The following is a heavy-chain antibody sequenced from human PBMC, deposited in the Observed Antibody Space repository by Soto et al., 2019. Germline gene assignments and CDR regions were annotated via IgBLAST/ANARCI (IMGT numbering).Heavy chain of an antibody. D-gene: IGHD5-18*01. J-gene: IGHJ6*02. CDR2: ISWNSGSI. Sequence: PGGSLRLSCAASGFTFDDYAMHWVRQAPGKGLEWVSGISWNSGSIGYADSVKGRFTISRDNAKNSLYLQMNSLRAEDTAVYYCAKDLGYSYGFYYYYGMDVWGQGTTVTVSS. CDR3: AKDLGYSYGFYYYYGMDV. CDR1: GFTFDDYA. V-gene: IGHV3-9*01.